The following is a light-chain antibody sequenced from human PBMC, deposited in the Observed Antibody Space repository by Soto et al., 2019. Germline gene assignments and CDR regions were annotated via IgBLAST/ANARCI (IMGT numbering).Light chain of an antibody. V-gene: IGLV6-57*04. Sequence: NFMLTQPHSVSESPGKTVTISCTRSSGSIASNYVQWYHQRPGSAPTIVMYEDNQRPSGFPDRFSGSIDRSSNSASLTISGLKTEDEGDFYCQSYDSSNWVFGGGTKVTVL. CDR1: SGSIASNY. CDR3: QSYDSSNWV. J-gene: IGLJ3*02. CDR2: EDN.